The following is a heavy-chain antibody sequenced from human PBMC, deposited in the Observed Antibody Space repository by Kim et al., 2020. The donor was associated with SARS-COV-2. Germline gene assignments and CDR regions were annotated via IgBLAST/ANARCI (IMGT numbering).Heavy chain of an antibody. J-gene: IGHJ6*02. V-gene: IGHV3-30*01. D-gene: IGHD2-21*02. CDR3: ARVLGGGDFYYYGMDV. Sequence: SVKGRFTISRDNSKNTLYLQMNSLRAEDTAVYYCARVLGGGDFYYYGMDVWGQGTTVTVSS.